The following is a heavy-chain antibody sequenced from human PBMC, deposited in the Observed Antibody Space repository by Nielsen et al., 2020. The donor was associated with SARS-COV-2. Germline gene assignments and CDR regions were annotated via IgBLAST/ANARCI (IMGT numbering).Heavy chain of an antibody. Sequence: SETLSLTCTVSGDSISSSSYYWGWIRQPPGKGLEWIGSIYYSGSTYYNPSLKSRVTISVDTSKNQFSLKLSSVTAADTAVYYCARDGSGSYYYGMDVWGQGTTVTVSS. V-gene: IGHV4-39*02. J-gene: IGHJ6*02. CDR2: IYYSGST. CDR1: GDSISSSSYY. D-gene: IGHD3-10*01. CDR3: ARDGSGSYYYGMDV.